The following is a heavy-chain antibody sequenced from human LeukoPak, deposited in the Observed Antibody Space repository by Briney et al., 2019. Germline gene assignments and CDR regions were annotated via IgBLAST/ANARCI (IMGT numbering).Heavy chain of an antibody. Sequence: ASVTVSCTSSGGTFSSYAISWVRQAPGQGLEWMGGIIPIFGTANYAQKFQGRVTITTDESTSTAYMELSSLRSEDTAVYYCARVSVRYQLHNYYYYYMDVWGKGTTVTVSS. V-gene: IGHV1-69*05. CDR2: IIPIFGTA. J-gene: IGHJ6*03. CDR1: GGTFSSYA. D-gene: IGHD2-2*01. CDR3: ARVSVRYQLHNYYYYYMDV.